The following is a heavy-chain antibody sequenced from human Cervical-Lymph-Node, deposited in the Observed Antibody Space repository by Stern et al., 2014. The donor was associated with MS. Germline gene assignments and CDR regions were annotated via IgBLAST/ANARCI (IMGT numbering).Heavy chain of an antibody. V-gene: IGHV3-30*01. CDR1: GFTFSSYA. CDR3: ARGHGGNAPGFDY. Sequence: VQLGESGGGVVQPGRSLRLSCAASGFTFSSYAMHWVRQAPGTGLEWVAVISYDGSNEYYADSVKGRFTISRDNSKNTLYLQMNSLRAEDTAVYYCARGHGGNAPGFDYWGQGTLVTVSS. CDR2: ISYDGSNE. D-gene: IGHD4-23*01. J-gene: IGHJ4*02.